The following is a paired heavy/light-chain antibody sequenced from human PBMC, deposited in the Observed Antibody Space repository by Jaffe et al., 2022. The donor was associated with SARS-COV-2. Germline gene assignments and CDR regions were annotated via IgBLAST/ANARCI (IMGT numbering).Heavy chain of an antibody. CDR2: IIGSGGRT. CDR3: AKGLRGPQAGTDYFDY. D-gene: IGHD6-13*01. V-gene: IGHV3-23*04. Sequence: EVQLVESGGGLVQPGGSLRLSCVTSGFTFSSYAMSWVRQAPGKGLEWVSAIIGSGGRTHYADSVKGRFTISRDNSKDTLFLQMDSLRAEDTAVYYCAKGLRGPQAGTDYFDYWGQGTLVAVSS. J-gene: IGHJ4*02. CDR1: GFTFSSYA.
Light chain of an antibody. V-gene: IGLV2-14*03. J-gene: IGLJ2*01. CDR2: DVS. CDR3: TSYTGSSFLV. CDR1: SSDIGAYNF. Sequence: QTALTQPASVSGSPGQSITISCTGTSSDIGAYNFVSWYQQHPGRAPKLIIYDVSNRPSGVSNRLSGSKSGNTASLTISGLQVEDEADYYCTSYTGSSFLVFGGGTKLTVL.